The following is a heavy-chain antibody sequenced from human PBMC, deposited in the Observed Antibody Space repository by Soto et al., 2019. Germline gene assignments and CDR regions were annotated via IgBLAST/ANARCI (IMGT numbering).Heavy chain of an antibody. CDR3: ARAAVSGWYYFDY. V-gene: IGHV3-33*01. Sequence: QVQLVESGGGVVQPGRSLRLSCAVSGFTFSSYGMHWVRQAPGKGLEWVAVIWYDGSNRYYADSVKGRFTISRDNSKNTLYLQMYSLRAEDTAVYYCARAAVSGWYYFDYWGQGTLVTVSS. J-gene: IGHJ4*02. D-gene: IGHD6-19*01. CDR1: GFTFSSYG. CDR2: IWYDGSNR.